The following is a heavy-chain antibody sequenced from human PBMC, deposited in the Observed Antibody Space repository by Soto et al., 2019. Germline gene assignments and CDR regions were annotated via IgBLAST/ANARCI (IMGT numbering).Heavy chain of an antibody. Sequence: LSLTCTVSGGSISGYYWSWIRQPPGKGLEWIGNVYYSGGAKYNPSVKSRVTISVDRSKNQFSLKLSSVTAADTAVYYCARERGHDYGGFDAFDIWGQGTMVTVSS. CDR1: GGSISGYY. CDR2: VYYSGGA. J-gene: IGHJ3*02. CDR3: ARERGHDYGGFDAFDI. V-gene: IGHV4-59*12. D-gene: IGHD4-17*01.